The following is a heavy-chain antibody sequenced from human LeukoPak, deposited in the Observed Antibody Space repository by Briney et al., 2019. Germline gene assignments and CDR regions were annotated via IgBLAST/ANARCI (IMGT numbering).Heavy chain of an antibody. J-gene: IGHJ4*02. CDR2: IPYDGSNK. CDR1: GFTFSSYG. V-gene: IGHV3-30*18. D-gene: IGHD6-13*01. Sequence: GGSLRLSCAASGFTFSSYGMHWVRQAPGKGLEWVAVIPYDGSNKYYADSVKGRFTISRDNSKNTLYLQMNSLRAEDTAVYYCAKDIGGEGIAAAVDYWGQGTLVTVSS. CDR3: AKDIGGEGIAAAVDY.